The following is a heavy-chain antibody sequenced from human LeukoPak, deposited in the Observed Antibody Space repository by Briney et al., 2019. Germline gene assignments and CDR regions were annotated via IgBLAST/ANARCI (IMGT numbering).Heavy chain of an antibody. CDR3: ARSLGSSGMDV. CDR2: ISSSSSYI. D-gene: IGHD3-10*01. CDR1: GFTFSSYS. Sequence: GGSLRLSCAASGFTFSSYSMNWVRQAPGKGLEWVSSISSSSSYIYYADSVKGRFTISRDNAKNSLYLQMNSLRAEDTAAYYCARSLGSSGMDVWGQGTTVTVSS. V-gene: IGHV3-21*01. J-gene: IGHJ6*02.